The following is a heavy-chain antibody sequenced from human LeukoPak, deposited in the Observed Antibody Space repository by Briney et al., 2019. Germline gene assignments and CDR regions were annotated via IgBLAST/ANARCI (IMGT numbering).Heavy chain of an antibody. Sequence: PSETLSLTCTVSGGSISSYYWSWIRQPPGKGLEWIGYIYYSGGTNYNPSLKSRVTISVDTSKNQFSLKLSSVTAADTAVYYCARHPGPINWVDPWGQGTLVTASS. J-gene: IGHJ5*02. CDR2: IYYSGGT. CDR3: ARHPGPINWVDP. V-gene: IGHV4-59*08. CDR1: GGSISSYY. D-gene: IGHD2-2*02.